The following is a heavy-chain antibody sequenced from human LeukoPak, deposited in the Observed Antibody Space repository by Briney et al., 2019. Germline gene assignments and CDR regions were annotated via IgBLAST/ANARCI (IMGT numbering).Heavy chain of an antibody. J-gene: IGHJ4*02. Sequence: PSETLSLTCTVSGGSISSGGYYWSWIRQHPGKGLERIGYIYYSGSTYYNPSLKSRVTISVDTSKNQFSLKLSSVTAADTAVYYCARGRDGYPNTLWGQGTLVTVSS. CDR2: IYYSGST. V-gene: IGHV4-31*03. CDR3: ARGRDGYPNTL. CDR1: GGSISSGGYY. D-gene: IGHD5-24*01.